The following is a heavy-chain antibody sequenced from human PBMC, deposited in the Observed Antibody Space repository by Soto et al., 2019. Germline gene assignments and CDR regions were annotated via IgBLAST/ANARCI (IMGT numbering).Heavy chain of an antibody. D-gene: IGHD1-1*01. CDR2: FDPEDGEI. CDR1: GHTLTEFS. CDR3: AAGGTRWLHSPFDY. Sequence: QVHLVQSGAEVKKPGASVKVSCKVSGHTLTEFSMHWVRQAPGKGLEWMGGFDPEDGEIKYSQKFQGRVTMTEDTSTDSAYMELSSLRSEDTAVYYSAAGGTRWLHSPFDYWGQGTLVTVSS. V-gene: IGHV1-24*01. J-gene: IGHJ4*02.